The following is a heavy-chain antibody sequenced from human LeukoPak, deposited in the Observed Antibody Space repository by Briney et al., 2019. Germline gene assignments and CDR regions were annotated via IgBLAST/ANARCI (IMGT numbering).Heavy chain of an antibody. Sequence: PSETLSLTCTVSGGSISSGGYYWSWIRQHPGKGLEWIGHIYYSGSTYYNPSLKSRVTISVDTSKNQFSLKLSSVTAADTAVYYCARGDPGYSGYYFDYWGQGTLVTVSS. CDR1: GGSISSGGYY. J-gene: IGHJ4*02. CDR2: IYYSGST. V-gene: IGHV4-31*03. D-gene: IGHD5-12*01. CDR3: ARGDPGYSGYYFDY.